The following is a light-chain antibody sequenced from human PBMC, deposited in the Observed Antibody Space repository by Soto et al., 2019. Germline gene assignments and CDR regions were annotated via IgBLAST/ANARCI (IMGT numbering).Light chain of an antibody. CDR3: QKYNSYS. Sequence: DIQLTQSPSIVSAVVGDRVTIICRASQSISSWLAWYQQKPGKAPKLLIYDASSLESGVPSRFSGSGSGTEFTLTISSLKPDDFATYYCQKYNSYSFGQGTRLEIK. CDR2: DAS. J-gene: IGKJ5*01. CDR1: QSISSW. V-gene: IGKV1-5*02.